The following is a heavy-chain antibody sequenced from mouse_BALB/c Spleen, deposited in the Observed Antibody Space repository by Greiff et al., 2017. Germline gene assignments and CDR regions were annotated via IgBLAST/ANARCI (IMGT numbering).Heavy chain of an antibody. CDR2: ILPGSGST. CDR1: GYTFSSYW. D-gene: IGHD2-1*01. J-gene: IGHJ1*01. CDR3: ARRDGNYFWYFDV. V-gene: IGHV1-9*01. Sequence: QVQLQQSGAELMKPGASVKISCKATGYTFSSYWIEWVKQRPGHGLEWIGEILPGSGSTNYNEKFKGKATFTADTSSNTAYMQLSSLTSEDSAVYYCARRDGNYFWYFDVWGAGTTVTVSS.